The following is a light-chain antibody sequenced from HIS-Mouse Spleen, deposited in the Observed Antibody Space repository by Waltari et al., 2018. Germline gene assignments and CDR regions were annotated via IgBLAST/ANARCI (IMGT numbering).Light chain of an antibody. J-gene: IGLJ2*01. Sequence: QSVLTQPPSASGTPGQRVPISCPGIRTHSGSKTVNWYQQLPGTAPKPMIYEGSKRPSGVSNRFSGSKSGNTASLTISGLQAEDEADYYCCSYAGSSTVVFGGGTKLTVL. CDR1: RTHSGSKT. CDR3: CSYAGSSTVV. V-gene: IGLV2-23*01. CDR2: EGS.